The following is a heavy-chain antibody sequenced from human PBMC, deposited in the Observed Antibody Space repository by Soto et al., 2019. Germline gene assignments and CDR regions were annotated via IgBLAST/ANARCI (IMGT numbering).Heavy chain of an antibody. CDR1: GYTFTSYA. Sequence: ASVKVSCKASGYTFTSYAMHWVRQAPGQRLEWMGWINAGNGNTKYSQKFQGRVTITRDTSASTAYMELCSLRSEDTAVYYCARAWVVVTAPDYWGQGTLVTVSS. CDR3: ARAWVVVTAPDY. V-gene: IGHV1-3*01. D-gene: IGHD2-21*02. J-gene: IGHJ4*02. CDR2: INAGNGNT.